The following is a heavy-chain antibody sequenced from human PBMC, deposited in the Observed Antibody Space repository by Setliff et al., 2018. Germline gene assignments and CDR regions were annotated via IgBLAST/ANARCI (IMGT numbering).Heavy chain of an antibody. CDR1: GFGFSDAW. J-gene: IGHJ6*03. CDR3: AKDAEYCSSTSCYAQLYYYYMDV. D-gene: IGHD2-2*01. V-gene: IGHV3-15*01. CDR2: IKSKAYGGTA. Sequence: PGGSLRLSCVGSGFGFSDAWMTWVRQAPGKGLEWVGHIKSKAYGGTADYATAVKGRFSISRDDSKDTVFLQMNSLRAEDTAVYYCAKDAEYCSSTSCYAQLYYYYMDVWGKGTTVTVSS.